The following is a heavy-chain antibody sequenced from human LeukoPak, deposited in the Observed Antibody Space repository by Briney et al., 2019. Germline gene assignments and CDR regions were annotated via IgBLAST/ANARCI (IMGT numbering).Heavy chain of an antibody. Sequence: SETLSLTYTVSGGSISSSSYYWGWIRQPPGKGLEWIANIYYSGSIQHNPSLKSGVTISIDTSKNQFSLKLSSVTAADTAVYYCARDRAHYYDSSGYHGAFDIWGQGTMVTVSS. V-gene: IGHV4-39*07. J-gene: IGHJ3*02. CDR3: ARDRAHYYDSSGYHGAFDI. CDR1: GGSISSSSYY. CDR2: IYYSGSI. D-gene: IGHD3-22*01.